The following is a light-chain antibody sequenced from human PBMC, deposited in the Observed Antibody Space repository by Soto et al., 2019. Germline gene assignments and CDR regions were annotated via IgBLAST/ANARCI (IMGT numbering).Light chain of an antibody. Sequence: EVVLTQSPGTLSLSPGGIATLSCRASQSVSRRLAWYQQRPGQSPRLLISGASMRASGVPVRFIGSGSGTDCTLTITRLEPEDFAVYYCQQYGGSPITFGLGTRLEIK. CDR3: QQYGGSPIT. CDR1: QSVSRR. V-gene: IGKV3-20*01. CDR2: GAS. J-gene: IGKJ5*01.